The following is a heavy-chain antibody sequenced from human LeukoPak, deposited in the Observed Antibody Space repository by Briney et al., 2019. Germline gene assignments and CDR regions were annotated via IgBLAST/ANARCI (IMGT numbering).Heavy chain of an antibody. CDR2: ISARGDNS. CDR1: GFSFSTYT. J-gene: IGHJ4*02. V-gene: IGHV3-23*01. CDR3: ARDQYEGICPDY. D-gene: IGHD2/OR15-2a*01. Sequence: GGSLRLSCAASGFSFSTYTMAWVRQAPGQGLEWVSAISARGDNSWYADSVKGRFIISRDNAKNSLYLQMNSLRAEDTAVYSCARDQYEGICPDYWGQGTLVTVSS.